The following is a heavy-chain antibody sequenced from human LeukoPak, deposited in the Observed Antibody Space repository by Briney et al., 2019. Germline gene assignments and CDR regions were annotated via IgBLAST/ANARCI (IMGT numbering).Heavy chain of an antibody. D-gene: IGHD1-26*01. CDR2: INTDGSTT. Sequence: GGSLRLSCAASGFTFSNDWMHWVRQAPGKGLVWVSRINTDGSTTTYADSVKGRFTISRDNAKNTLYLQMNSLRVENTAVYYCARGRGGSYHYWGQGTLVTVSS. CDR3: ARGRGGSYHY. CDR1: GFTFSNDW. V-gene: IGHV3-74*01. J-gene: IGHJ4*02.